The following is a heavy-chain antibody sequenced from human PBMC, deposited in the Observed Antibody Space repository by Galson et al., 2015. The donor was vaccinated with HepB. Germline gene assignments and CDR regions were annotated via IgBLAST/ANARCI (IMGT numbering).Heavy chain of an antibody. CDR1: GDSVSSNSAA. CDR3: AREGFTMIVVVLYGGDAFDI. J-gene: IGHJ3*02. Sequence: CAISGDSVSSNSAAWNWIRQSPSRGLEWLGSTYYRSKWYNDYAVSVKSRITINPDTSKNQFSLQLNSVTPEDTAVYYCAREGFTMIVVVLYGGDAFDIWGLGTMVTVSS. CDR2: TYYRSKWYN. V-gene: IGHV6-1*01. D-gene: IGHD3-22*01.